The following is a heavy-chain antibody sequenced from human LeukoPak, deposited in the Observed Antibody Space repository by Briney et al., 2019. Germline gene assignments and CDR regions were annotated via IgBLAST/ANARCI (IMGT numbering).Heavy chain of an antibody. V-gene: IGHV3-23*01. CDR1: GFTLSSFA. D-gene: IGHD1-26*01. Sequence: GGSLRLSCVASGFTLSSFAMSWVRQTPGKGLEWVSAISSSGGSTYYADSVKGRFTISRDISRNTLYLQMNNLRAEDTAVYYCAKGGGSYWFDPWGQGTLVTVSS. J-gene: IGHJ5*02. CDR3: AKGGGSYWFDP. CDR2: ISSSGGST.